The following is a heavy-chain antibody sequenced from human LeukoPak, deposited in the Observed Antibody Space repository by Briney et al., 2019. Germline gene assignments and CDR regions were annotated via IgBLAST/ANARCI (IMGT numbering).Heavy chain of an antibody. CDR2: ISYDGSNK. CDR1: GFTFSSYA. Sequence: PGRSLRLSCAASGFTFSSYAMHWVRQAPGKGLEWVAVISYDGSNKYYADSVKGRFTISRDNSKNTLYLQMNSLRAEDTAVYYCARIAIVRGVIISPDDYWGQGTLVTVSS. J-gene: IGHJ4*02. V-gene: IGHV3-30*04. CDR3: ARIAIVRGVIISPDDY. D-gene: IGHD3-10*01.